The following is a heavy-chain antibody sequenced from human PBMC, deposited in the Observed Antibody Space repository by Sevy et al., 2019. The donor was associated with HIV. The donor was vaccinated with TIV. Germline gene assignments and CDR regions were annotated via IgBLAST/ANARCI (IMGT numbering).Heavy chain of an antibody. CDR3: ARDLWAYNWNHPYYFDY. D-gene: IGHD1-20*01. V-gene: IGHV3-21*01. J-gene: IGHJ4*02. CDR2: ISSSSSYI. CDR1: GFTFSSYS. Sequence: GGSLRLSCAASGFTFSSYSMNWVRQAPGKGLEWVSSISSSSSYIYYADSVKGRFTISRDNAKNSLYLQMNSLRAEDTAVYYCARDLWAYNWNHPYYFDYWGQGTLVTVSS.